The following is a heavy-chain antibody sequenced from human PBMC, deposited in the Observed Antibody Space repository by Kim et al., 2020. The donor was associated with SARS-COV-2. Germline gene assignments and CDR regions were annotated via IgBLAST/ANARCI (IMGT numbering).Heavy chain of an antibody. D-gene: IGHD5-12*01. Sequence: SETLSLTCAVYGGSFSGYYWSWIRQPPGKGLEWIGEINHSGSTNYNPSLKSRVTISVDTSKNQFSLKLSSVTAADTAVYYCARGHRYSGYESWGQGTLVT. J-gene: IGHJ4*02. V-gene: IGHV4-34*01. CDR2: INHSGST. CDR1: GGSFSGYY. CDR3: ARGHRYSGYES.